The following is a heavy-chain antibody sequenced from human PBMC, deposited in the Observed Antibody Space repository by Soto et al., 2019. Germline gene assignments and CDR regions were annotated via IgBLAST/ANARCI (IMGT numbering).Heavy chain of an antibody. D-gene: IGHD6-6*01. CDR1: GSTYPNTD. CDR2: MNTNTNTT. Sequence: SVEVSCPSPGSTYPNTDINWVRQAPGQGLEWIGWMNTNTNTTDSAEVFEGRVSLTWDTSISTAYMQLNSLKIDDTAVYYCAREVVETSSLWLDPWGQGTLVTVSA. CDR3: AREVVETSSLWLDP. V-gene: IGHV1-8*01. J-gene: IGHJ5*02.